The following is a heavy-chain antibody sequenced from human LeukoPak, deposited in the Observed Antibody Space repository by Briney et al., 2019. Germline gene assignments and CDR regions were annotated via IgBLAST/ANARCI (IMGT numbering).Heavy chain of an antibody. Sequence: GASVKVSCKASGYTFTSYGISWVRQAPGQGLEWMGWISAYNGNTNYAQKLQGRVTMTTDTSTSIAYMELRSLRSDDTAVYHCARSITMVRWMVGYYFDYWGQGTLVTVSS. CDR2: ISAYNGNT. D-gene: IGHD3-10*01. CDR3: ARSITMVRWMVGYYFDY. J-gene: IGHJ4*02. V-gene: IGHV1-18*01. CDR1: GYTFTSYG.